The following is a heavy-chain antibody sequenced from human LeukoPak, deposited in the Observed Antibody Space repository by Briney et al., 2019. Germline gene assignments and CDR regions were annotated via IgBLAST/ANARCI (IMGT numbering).Heavy chain of an antibody. Sequence: PSETLSLTCTVSGGSISTYYWSWIRQPPGKGLEWIGYIHYSGSTNFNPSLESRVTTSVDTSENQFSLNLSSVTAADTAVYYCGREGDYNFDYWGQGTLVTVSS. J-gene: IGHJ4*02. CDR3: GREGDYNFDY. V-gene: IGHV4-59*01. CDR2: IHYSGST. CDR1: GGSISTYY. D-gene: IGHD4-17*01.